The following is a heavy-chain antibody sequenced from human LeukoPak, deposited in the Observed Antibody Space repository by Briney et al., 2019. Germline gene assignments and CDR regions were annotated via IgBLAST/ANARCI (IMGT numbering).Heavy chain of an antibody. V-gene: IGHV3-11*01. CDR1: GFTFSDYY. Sequence: GGSLRLSCAASGFTFSDYYMNWIRQAPGKGLEWVSYFRDSGSKIFYADSVKGRFTISRDNAKNSLYLQMNSLRAEDTAVYHCARGFDYWGQGTLVTVS. J-gene: IGHJ4*02. CDR3: ARGFDY. CDR2: FRDSGSKI.